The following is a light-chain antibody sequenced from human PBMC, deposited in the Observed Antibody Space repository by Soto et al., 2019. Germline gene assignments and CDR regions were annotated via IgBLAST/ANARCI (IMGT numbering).Light chain of an antibody. V-gene: IGKV1-33*01. CDR1: QDISTY. Sequence: DIQMTHSPSSLSASVGDRVTITCQASQDISTYLNWYQQKPGKAPNLLIYHASILEAGVPSRFSGSGSGTYFTFTISSLQPEDIATYYCQQYDSLPYTFCQGTKLEIK. CDR2: HAS. J-gene: IGKJ2*01. CDR3: QQYDSLPYT.